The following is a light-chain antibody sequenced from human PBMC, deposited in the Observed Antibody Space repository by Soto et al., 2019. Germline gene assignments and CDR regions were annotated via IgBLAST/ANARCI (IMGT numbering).Light chain of an antibody. CDR3: QQRSNGPLFT. J-gene: IGKJ3*01. CDR1: QSIGGN. V-gene: IGKV3-11*01. Sequence: EIVLTQSPATLSLSPGERATLSCRASQSIGGNLAWYQQKPGQAPRLLIYDASNRATGIPARFSGKGSGTDFTLTISSLEPEDFAAYYCQQRSNGPLFTFGPGTKVDIK. CDR2: DAS.